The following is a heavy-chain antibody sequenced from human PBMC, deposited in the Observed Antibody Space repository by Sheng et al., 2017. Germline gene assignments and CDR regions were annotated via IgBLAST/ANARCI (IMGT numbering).Heavy chain of an antibody. CDR3: AKDSSGSYVYHFDY. V-gene: IGHV3-23*04. J-gene: IGHJ4*02. CDR2: LSGSDDRT. CDR1: GFPFSSYA. Sequence: EVQLVESGGTLVQPGGSLRLSCAASGFPFSSYAMSWVRQAPGKGLEWVSGLSGSDDRTYYADSVKGRFTISKDISKKILYLQMKSLRAEDTAVYYCAKDSSGSYVYHFDYWGQGTVVTV. D-gene: IGHD1-26*01.